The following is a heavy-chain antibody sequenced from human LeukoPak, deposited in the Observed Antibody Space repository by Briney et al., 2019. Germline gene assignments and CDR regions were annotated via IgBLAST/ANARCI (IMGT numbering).Heavy chain of an antibody. CDR1: GGSISSSSYY. V-gene: IGHV4-39*01. CDR3: ASGRGYCSSTSCYQGGYWFDP. J-gene: IGHJ5*02. CDR2: IHYSGST. Sequence: PSQTLSLTCTVSGGSISSSSYYWGWIRQPPGKGLEWIGSIHYSGSTYYNPSLKSRVTISGDTSKNQFSLKLSSVTAADTAVYYCASGRGYCSSTSCYQGGYWFDPWGQGTLVTVSS. D-gene: IGHD2-2*01.